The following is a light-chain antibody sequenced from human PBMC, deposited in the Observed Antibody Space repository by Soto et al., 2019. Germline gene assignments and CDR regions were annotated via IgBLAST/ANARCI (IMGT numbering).Light chain of an antibody. J-gene: IGLJ1*01. Sequence: SVLTQPASVSGSPGQSITISCTGTSSDVGSYNLVSWYQQHPGKAPKVMIYEVSKRPSGVSNRFSGSKFGNTASLTISGLQADDEADYYCCSYAGSSTYVFGTGTKVTVL. CDR1: SSDVGSYNL. V-gene: IGLV2-23*02. CDR3: CSYAGSSTYV. CDR2: EVS.